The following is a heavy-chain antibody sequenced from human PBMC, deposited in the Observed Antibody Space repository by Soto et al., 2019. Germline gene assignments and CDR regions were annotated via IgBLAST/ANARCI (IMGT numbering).Heavy chain of an antibody. CDR2: ISGTSDAA. V-gene: IGHV3-23*01. CDR3: GKYSGSYPFYNGMNV. J-gene: IGHJ6*02. Sequence: EVQLLESGGGLVQPGGSLRLSCAASGFPFSTSAMNWVRQAPGEGLEWVSIISGTSDAAYYAESVKGRFTSSRDNSKNTLYLQMNSLRAEDTAVYYCGKYSGSYPFYNGMNVWGQGTTVTGSS. CDR1: GFPFSTSA. D-gene: IGHD1-26*01.